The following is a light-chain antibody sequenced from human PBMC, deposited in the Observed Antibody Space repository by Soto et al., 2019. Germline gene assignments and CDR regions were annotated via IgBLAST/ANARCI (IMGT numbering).Light chain of an antibody. CDR3: QQYNSYV. CDR1: EIINSY. V-gene: IGKV1-5*03. J-gene: IGKJ3*01. Sequence: DIQMTHSPSTLSGSLGERVTITCRPSEIINSYLAWYQQKPGKAPRLLIYKASSLESGVPSRFSGSGSGTDFTLTISSLQPEDFATYYCQQYNSYVFGPGTKVDIK. CDR2: KAS.